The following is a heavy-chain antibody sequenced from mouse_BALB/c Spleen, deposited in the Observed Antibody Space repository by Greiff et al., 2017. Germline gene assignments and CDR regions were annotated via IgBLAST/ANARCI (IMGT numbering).Heavy chain of an antibody. V-gene: IGHV5-17*02. Sequence: DVQLVESGGGLVQPGGSRKLSCAASGFTFSSFGMHWVRQAPEKGLEWVAYISSGSSTIYYADTVKGRFTISRHNPKNTLFLQMTSLRSEDTAMYYCARGGSWPPFDYWGQGTTLTVSS. CDR3: ARGGSWPPFDY. D-gene: IGHD1-1*02. CDR1: GFTFSSFG. CDR2: ISSGSSTI. J-gene: IGHJ2*01.